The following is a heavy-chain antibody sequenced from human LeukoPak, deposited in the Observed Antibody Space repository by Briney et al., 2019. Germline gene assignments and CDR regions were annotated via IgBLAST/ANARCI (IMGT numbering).Heavy chain of an antibody. CDR2: ISGRGGTT. D-gene: IGHD1-26*01. V-gene: IGHV3-23*01. Sequence: GSLRLSCAASGFTFSSYGMHWVRQAPGKGLEWVSTISGRGGTTNYADFVKGRFTISRDNSKSTLYLQMNSLRAEDTAVYYCATDPATVGITTRDFWGQGTLVTVSS. CDR3: ATDPATVGITTRDF. CDR1: GFTFSSYG. J-gene: IGHJ4*02.